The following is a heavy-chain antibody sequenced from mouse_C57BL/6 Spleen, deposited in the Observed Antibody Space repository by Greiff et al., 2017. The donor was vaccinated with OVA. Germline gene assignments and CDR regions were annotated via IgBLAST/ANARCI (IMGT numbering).Heavy chain of an antibody. Sequence: EVKLVESGAELVRPGASVKLSCTASGFNIKDDYMHWVKQRPEQGLEWIGWIDPENGDTEYASKLQGKATITADTSSNTAYLQLSSLTSEDNSVYYCTTSSSMPYYYAMDYWGQGTSVTVSS. CDR2: IDPENGDT. D-gene: IGHD2-3*01. J-gene: IGHJ4*01. CDR3: TTSSSMPYYYAMDY. V-gene: IGHV14-4*01. CDR1: GFNIKDDY.